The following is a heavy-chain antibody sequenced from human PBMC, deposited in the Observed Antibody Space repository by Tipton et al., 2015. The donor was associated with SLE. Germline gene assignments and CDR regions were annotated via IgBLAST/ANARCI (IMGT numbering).Heavy chain of an antibody. D-gene: IGHD3-10*01. CDR2: INHSGST. J-gene: IGHJ3*02. CDR1: GYSISSGYY. V-gene: IGHV4-38-2*02. Sequence: TLSLTCTVSGYSISSGYYWGWIRQPPGKGLEWIGEINHSGSTNYNPSLKSRVTISVDTSKNQFSLKLSSVTAADTAVYYCARPGRGHDAFDIWGRGTMVTVSS. CDR3: ARPGRGHDAFDI.